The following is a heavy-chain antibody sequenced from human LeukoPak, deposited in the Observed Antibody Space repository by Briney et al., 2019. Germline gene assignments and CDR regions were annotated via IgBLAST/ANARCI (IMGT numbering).Heavy chain of an antibody. CDR3: ARALQGNYFDY. CDR1: GYSFTSYW. Sequence: GESLKISFQGSGYSFTSYWIGWVRPMPGKGMEWMGIIYPGDSDTRYSPSFQGQVTISADKSISTAYLQWSSLKASDTAMYYCARALQGNYFDYWGQGTLVTVSS. D-gene: IGHD3-10*01. J-gene: IGHJ4*02. V-gene: IGHV5-51*01. CDR2: IYPGDSDT.